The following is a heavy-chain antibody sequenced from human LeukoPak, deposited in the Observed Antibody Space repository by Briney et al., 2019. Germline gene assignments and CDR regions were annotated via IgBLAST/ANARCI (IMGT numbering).Heavy chain of an antibody. CDR2: IHSGGNT. V-gene: IGHV3-66*02. J-gene: IGHJ6*03. D-gene: IGHD6-13*01. CDR1: GLTVTGNF. Sequence: GALRLSCAASGLTVTGNFMSWVRQAPGKGLEWVSVIHSGGNTYYGDSVKGRFTISRDNSKNTLFLQMSSLRAEDTAVYYCARVRIGAAPNGVDYYYCMDVWGKGTTVTVSS. CDR3: ARVRIGAAPNGVDYYYCMDV.